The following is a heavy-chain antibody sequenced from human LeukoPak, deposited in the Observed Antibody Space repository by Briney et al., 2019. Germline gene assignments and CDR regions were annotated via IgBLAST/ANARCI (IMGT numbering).Heavy chain of an antibody. CDR3: ARGPNSNWSGLDF. CDR2: ISPTGSTT. D-gene: IGHD6-6*01. V-gene: IGHV3-74*01. J-gene: IGHJ4*02. Sequence: GGSLRLSCSASGFTFNSYWMHWVRQAPGKGLVWVSRISPTGSTTSYADSVKGRFTVSRDNAKNTLYLQVNNLRAEDTAVYCCARGPNSNWSGLDFWGQGTLLTVSS. CDR1: GFTFNSYW.